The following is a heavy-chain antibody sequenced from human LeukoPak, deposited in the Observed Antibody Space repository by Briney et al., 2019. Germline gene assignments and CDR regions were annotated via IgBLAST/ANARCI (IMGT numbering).Heavy chain of an antibody. J-gene: IGHJ6*03. D-gene: IGHD5-24*01. CDR3: ARGETMDV. V-gene: IGHV3-7*01. CDR1: EFSFETYW. Sequence: PGGSLRLSCVALEFSFETYWMSWVRQAPGKGPELVANINEDGSEKHYVGSVRGRFTISRDNADNSLHLQMNSLRPEDMAVYYCARGETMDVWGKGTTVTVSS. CDR2: INEDGSEK.